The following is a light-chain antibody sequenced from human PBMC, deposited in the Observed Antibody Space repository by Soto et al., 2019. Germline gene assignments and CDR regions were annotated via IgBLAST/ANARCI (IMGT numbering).Light chain of an antibody. CDR1: SSNIGAGYD. CDR3: QSYDSSLSRL. CDR2: GDN. J-gene: IGLJ1*01. Sequence: QSVLTQPPSVSGAPGQRITISCSGSSSNIGAGYDVHWYRQLPGTAPKLLIYGDNNRPSGVPDRLSGSKSGTSASLAITGLQPEDEADYYCQSYDSSLSRLFGTGTKVTVL. V-gene: IGLV1-40*01.